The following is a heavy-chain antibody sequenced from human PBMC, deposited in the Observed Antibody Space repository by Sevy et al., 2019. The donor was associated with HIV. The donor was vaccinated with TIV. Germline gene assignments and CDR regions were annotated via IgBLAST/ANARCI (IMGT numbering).Heavy chain of an antibody. CDR3: ATAREYYSDNSGYLDY. Sequence: ASVKASCKVSGYTLSELSMHWVRQPPGKGLEWMGRFDPDDGETIYGQRFQGRVTMTEDTSADTAYMELSSLRSEDTAMYYCATAREYYSDNSGYLDYWGQGTPVTVSS. V-gene: IGHV1-24*01. J-gene: IGHJ4*02. CDR2: FDPDDGET. CDR1: GYTLSELS. D-gene: IGHD3-22*01.